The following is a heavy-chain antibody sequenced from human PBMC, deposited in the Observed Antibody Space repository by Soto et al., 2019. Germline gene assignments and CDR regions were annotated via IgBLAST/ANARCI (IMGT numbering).Heavy chain of an antibody. CDR2: ISYDGSNK. CDR3: AKNNGQQLFLYYYGMDV. CDR1: GFTFSSYG. J-gene: IGHJ6*02. V-gene: IGHV3-30*18. Sequence: VQLVESGGGVVQPGRSLRLSCAASGFTFSSYGMHWVRQAPGKGLEWVAVISYDGSNKYYADSVKGRFTISRDNSKNTLYLQMNSLRAEDTAVYYCAKNNGQQLFLYYYGMDVWGQGTTVTVSS. D-gene: IGHD6-6*01.